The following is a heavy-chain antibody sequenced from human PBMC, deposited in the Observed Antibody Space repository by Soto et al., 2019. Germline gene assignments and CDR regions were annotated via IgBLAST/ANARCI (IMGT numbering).Heavy chain of an antibody. CDR3: ASRTHGDYGLVDG. Sequence: PSETLSLTCTVSGGSIRSGDYYWSLIRQPPGKGLEWIGYIFYSGSTNYNPSLKSRVTISVDTSKNQFSLKLSSVTAADTAVYYCASRTHGDYGLVDGWSRGKMVT. V-gene: IGHV4-61*08. J-gene: IGHJ1*01. CDR1: GGSIRSGDYY. D-gene: IGHD4-17*01. CDR2: IFYSGST.